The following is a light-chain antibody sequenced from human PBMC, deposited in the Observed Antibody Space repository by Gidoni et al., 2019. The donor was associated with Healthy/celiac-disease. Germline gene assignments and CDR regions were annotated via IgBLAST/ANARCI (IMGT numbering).Light chain of an antibody. CDR3: QQRSNWPPLFT. Sequence: EIVLTQSPATLSLSPAERATLPCSASQSVSSYLAWYQQKPGQAPRLLIYDASNRATGSPARFSGSGSGTDFTLTISSIEPEDVAVYYCQQRSNWPPLFTFGPGTKVDIK. V-gene: IGKV3-11*01. J-gene: IGKJ3*01. CDR1: QSVSSY. CDR2: DAS.